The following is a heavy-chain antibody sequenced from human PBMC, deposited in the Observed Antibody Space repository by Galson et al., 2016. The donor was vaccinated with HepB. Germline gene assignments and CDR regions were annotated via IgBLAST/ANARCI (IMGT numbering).Heavy chain of an antibody. CDR1: GFAVRDSH. Sequence: SLRLSCAASGFAVRDSHMNWVRQAPGKGLEWVSLIDSGGNAYYADSVKGRFTISRDISKDTVSLQMNRLRAEDTAVYYCASLDIKVRILELLSPPPANYYYGLDLWGQGTAVTVSS. CDR3: ASLDIKVRILELLSPPPANYYYGLDL. V-gene: IGHV3-66*01. J-gene: IGHJ6*02. D-gene: IGHD3-3*01. CDR2: IDSGGNA.